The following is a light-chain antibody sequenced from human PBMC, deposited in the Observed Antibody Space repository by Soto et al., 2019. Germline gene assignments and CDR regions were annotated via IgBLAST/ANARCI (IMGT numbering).Light chain of an antibody. J-gene: IGLJ3*02. Sequence: QSVLTQPPSASGTPGQRVTISCSGSSSNIGSNYVYWYQQLPGTAPKPLIYRNNQRPSGVPDRFSGSKSGTSASRAISGVRSEDEADYYCAAWDDSLSGRVFGGGTKLTVL. CDR3: AAWDDSLSGRV. CDR1: SSNIGSNY. CDR2: RNN. V-gene: IGLV1-47*01.